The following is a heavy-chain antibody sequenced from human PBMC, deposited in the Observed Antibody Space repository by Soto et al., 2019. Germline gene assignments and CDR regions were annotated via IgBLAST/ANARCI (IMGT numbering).Heavy chain of an antibody. CDR1: GFSLSSSGVG. J-gene: IGHJ4*02. V-gene: IGHV2-5*02. Sequence: QITLKESGPTLVKPTQPLTLTCTFSGFSLSSSGVGVGWIRQPPGKALEWLTFIYWDDAKRYSPSLKSRLAITEGTTKHPLVLTLSDMDPVDSATYYCARLVVAGITYYVDSWGQGTLLTVSS. CDR3: ARLVVAGITYYVDS. D-gene: IGHD2-15*01. CDR2: IYWDDAK.